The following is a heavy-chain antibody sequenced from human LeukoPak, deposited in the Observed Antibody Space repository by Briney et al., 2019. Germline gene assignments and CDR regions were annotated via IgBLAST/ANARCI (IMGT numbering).Heavy chain of an antibody. Sequence: GASVKVSCKASGGTFSSYAISWVRQAPGQGLEWMGRIIPILGIANYAQKFQGRVTITADKSTSTAYMELSSLRSEDTAVYYCASARYSSSWHMFDYWGQGTLVTVSS. CDR3: ASARYSSSWHMFDY. CDR1: GGTFSSYA. CDR2: IIPILGIA. D-gene: IGHD6-13*01. V-gene: IGHV1-69*04. J-gene: IGHJ4*02.